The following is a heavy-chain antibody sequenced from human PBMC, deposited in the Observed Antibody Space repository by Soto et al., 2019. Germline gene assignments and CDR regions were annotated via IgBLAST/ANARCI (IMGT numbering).Heavy chain of an antibody. V-gene: IGHV3-23*01. D-gene: IGHD2-15*01. CDR1: GFTFSSYA. CDR2: ISGSGGST. J-gene: IGHJ4*02. Sequence: EVQLLESGGGLVQPGGSLRLSCAASGFTFSSYAMSWVRQAPGKGLEWVSAISGSGGSTYYADSVKGRFTISRDNSKNTLYLQMNSLRAEDTAVYYCAKDELKQGVVVVVAATFNWGQGTLVTVSS. CDR3: AKDELKQGVVVVVAATFN.